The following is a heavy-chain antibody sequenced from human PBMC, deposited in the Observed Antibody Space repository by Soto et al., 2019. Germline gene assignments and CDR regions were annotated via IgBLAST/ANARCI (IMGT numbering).Heavy chain of an antibody. D-gene: IGHD3-3*01. J-gene: IGHJ2*01. CDR2: INWNSGDI. CDR3: EDFGGSGAYCYLDL. V-gene: IGHV3-9*01. CDR1: GFTFDDFA. Sequence: EMQLVESGGGLVQPGRSLRLSCAASGFTFDDFAMHWVRQAPGKGLEWVSGINWNSGDIDYADSVRGRFTISRDNAKKDLYQLMMSRLADEDAVVYCGEDFGGSGAYCYLDLWGRGTLVTVSS.